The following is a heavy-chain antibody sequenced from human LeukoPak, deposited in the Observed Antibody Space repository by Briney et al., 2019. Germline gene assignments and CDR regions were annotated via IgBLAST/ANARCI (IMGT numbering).Heavy chain of an antibody. D-gene: IGHD4-23*01. CDR2: ITPIFGTA. CDR3: ARDPGTRVATPGVIWFDP. J-gene: IGHJ5*02. CDR1: GGTFSSYA. Sequence: SVKVSCKASGGTFSSYAISWVRQAPGQGLEWMGRITPIFGTANYAQKFQGRVTITTDESTSTAYMELSSLRSEDTAVYYCARDPGTRVATPGVIWFDPWGQGTLVTVSS. V-gene: IGHV1-69*05.